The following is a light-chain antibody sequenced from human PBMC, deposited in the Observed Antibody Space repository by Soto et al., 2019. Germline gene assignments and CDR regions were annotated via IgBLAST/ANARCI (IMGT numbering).Light chain of an antibody. CDR1: QTISSW. CDR3: QHYNSYSEA. V-gene: IGKV1-5*03. Sequence: EIQMTQSPSTLSGSVGDRFTITCLASQTISSWLAWYQQKPGKAPKLLIYKSSTLKSGVTSRFSGSGSGTEFTLTISSLQPDDFATYYCQHYNSYSEAFGPGTKVDIK. CDR2: KSS. J-gene: IGKJ1*01.